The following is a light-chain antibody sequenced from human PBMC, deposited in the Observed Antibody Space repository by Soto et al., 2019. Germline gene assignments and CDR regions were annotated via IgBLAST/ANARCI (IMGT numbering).Light chain of an antibody. V-gene: IGLV2-14*01. J-gene: IGLJ1*01. CDR3: SLYTKLNTSACV. CDR2: DVT. Sequence: QSLLSPPAAVSGSPGQSISISCARTSGDIGSYNRISWYQQHPGKAPKLIIYDVTERPAGVSQRFSGAKSGNTTCLTISRLQAEDEAEYYCSLYTKLNTSACVFGTGTKVTV. CDR1: SGDIGSYNR.